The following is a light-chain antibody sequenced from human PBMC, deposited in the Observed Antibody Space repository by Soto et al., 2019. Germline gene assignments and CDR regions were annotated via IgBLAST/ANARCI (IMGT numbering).Light chain of an antibody. V-gene: IGLV2-8*01. CDR2: EVS. J-gene: IGLJ1*01. CDR1: SNDVGGYNF. Sequence: QSVMTQPPSASGSPGRSVTISCTGTSNDVGGYNFVSWFQQHPGKAPKLMIYEVSQRPSGVPDRFSGSKSGNTASLTVSGLQAEDEADYYCSSLGVFGTGTKVTVL. CDR3: SSLGV.